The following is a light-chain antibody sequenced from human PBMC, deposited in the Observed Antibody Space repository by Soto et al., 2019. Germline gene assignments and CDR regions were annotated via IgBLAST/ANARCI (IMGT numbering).Light chain of an antibody. CDR3: QQYGRSPPFT. CDR2: GAS. CDR1: QSASSTY. Sequence: EIVLTQSPGTLSLSPGERATLSCRASQSASSTYIAWYQQNPGRAPRLLIYGASSRATGIPDRFSGSGSGTDFTLTISRLEPEDFAVYFCQQYGRSPPFTFGQGTKVEIK. V-gene: IGKV3-20*01. J-gene: IGKJ2*01.